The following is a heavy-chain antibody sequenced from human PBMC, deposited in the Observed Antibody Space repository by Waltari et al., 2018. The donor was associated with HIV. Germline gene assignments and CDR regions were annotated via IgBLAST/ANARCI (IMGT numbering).Heavy chain of an antibody. CDR1: GYTFTSYD. J-gene: IGHJ4*02. V-gene: IGHV1-8*01. D-gene: IGHD6-19*01. CDR2: MNPKSGDT. CDR3: VRAAIYSRGCFDY. Sequence: QVQLVQSGAEVKKPGASVKVSCKASGYTFTSYDINWVRQATGQGLEWMGWMNPKSGDTGYAKKFQGRITKTSNTSISTGYMELSSLTSEETAVYYCVRAAIYSRGCFDYWGQGTLVTVSS.